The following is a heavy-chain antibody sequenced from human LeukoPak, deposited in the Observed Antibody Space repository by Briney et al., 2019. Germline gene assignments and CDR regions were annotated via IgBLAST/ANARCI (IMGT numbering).Heavy chain of an antibody. CDR3: AKAFVVLTAAPGYFDY. J-gene: IGHJ4*02. D-gene: IGHD2-15*01. CDR2: ISGSGGST. V-gene: IGHV3-23*01. Sequence: GGSLRLSCAASGFTFSSYAMSWVRQAPGKGLEWVSAISGSGGSTYYADSVKGRFTISRDNSENTLYLQMISLRAEDTAVYYCAKAFVVLTAAPGYFDYWGQGTLVTISS. CDR1: GFTFSSYA.